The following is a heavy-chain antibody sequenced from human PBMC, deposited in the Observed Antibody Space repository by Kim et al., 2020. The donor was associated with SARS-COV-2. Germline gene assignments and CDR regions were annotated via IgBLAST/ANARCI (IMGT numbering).Heavy chain of an antibody. D-gene: IGHD3-22*01. CDR1: GFTFSSYS. V-gene: IGHV3-21*01. J-gene: IGHJ5*02. CDR3: ARDSDYYDSSGYYPSWFDP. Sequence: GGSLRLSCAASGFTFSSYSMNWVRQAPGKGLEWVSSISSSSSYIYYADSVKGRFTISRDNAKNSLYLQMNSLRAEDTAVYYCARDSDYYDSSGYYPSWFDPWGQGTLVTVSS. CDR2: ISSSSSYI.